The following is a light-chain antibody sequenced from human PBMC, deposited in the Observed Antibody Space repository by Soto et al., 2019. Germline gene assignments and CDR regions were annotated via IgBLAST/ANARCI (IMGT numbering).Light chain of an antibody. CDR3: QQSANSPVT. CDR1: QSVSSTY. Sequence: TVLTQSPGTLSLSPGERATLSCRASQSVSSTYVSWYQPKPRQAPRLLIFGASSRATGIPDRFSGSGSGTDFTLTISRLEPEDFAVYYCQQSANSPVTFGQGTKLEIK. CDR2: GAS. V-gene: IGKV3-20*01. J-gene: IGKJ2*01.